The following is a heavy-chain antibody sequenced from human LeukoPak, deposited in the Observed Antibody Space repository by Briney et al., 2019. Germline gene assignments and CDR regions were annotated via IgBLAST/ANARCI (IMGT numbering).Heavy chain of an antibody. Sequence: GGSLRLSCAASGFTFSSYGMHWVRQAPGKGLEWVAVISYDGSNKYYADSVKGRFTISRDNSKNTLYLQMNSLRAEGTAVYYCAKRASAAMFSMDYWGQGTLVTVSS. CDR3: AKRASAAMFSMDY. J-gene: IGHJ4*02. CDR1: GFTFSSYG. V-gene: IGHV3-30*18. CDR2: ISYDGSNK. D-gene: IGHD2-2*01.